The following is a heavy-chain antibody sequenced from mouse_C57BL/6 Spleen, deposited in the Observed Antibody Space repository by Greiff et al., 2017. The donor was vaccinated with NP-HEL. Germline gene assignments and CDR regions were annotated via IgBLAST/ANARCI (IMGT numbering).Heavy chain of an antibody. V-gene: IGHV1-64*01. CDR2: IHPNSGST. Sequence: VQLQQPGAELVKPGASVKLSCKASGYTFTSYWMHWVKQRPGQGLEWIGMIHPNSGSTNYNEKFKSKATLTVDKSSSTASMQLSSLTSEDSAVYYCARGGGITTVVATNDYWGQGTTLTVSS. J-gene: IGHJ2*01. CDR3: ARGGGITTVVATNDY. D-gene: IGHD1-1*01. CDR1: GYTFTSYW.